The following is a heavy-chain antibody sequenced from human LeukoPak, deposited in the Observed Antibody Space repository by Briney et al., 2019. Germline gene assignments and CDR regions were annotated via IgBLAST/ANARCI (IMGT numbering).Heavy chain of an antibody. CDR1: GGSISSYY. D-gene: IGHD6-6*01. Sequence: PSETLSLTCTVSGGSISSYYWSWIRQPPGKGLEWIGYIYYSGSTNYNPSLKSRVTISVDTSKNQFSLKLSSVTAADTAVYYCARDEYSSSTAFDIWGQGTMVTVSS. CDR3: ARDEYSSSTAFDI. CDR2: IYYSGST. V-gene: IGHV4-59*01. J-gene: IGHJ3*02.